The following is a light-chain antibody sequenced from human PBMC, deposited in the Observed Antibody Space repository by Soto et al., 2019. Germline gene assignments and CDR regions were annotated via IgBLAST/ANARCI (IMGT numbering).Light chain of an antibody. V-gene: IGKV3-20*01. J-gene: IGKJ3*01. CDR1: QSVSSNY. Sequence: EIVLTQSPGTLSLSPGERATLSCRASQSVSSNYLAWYQQKPGQAPRLLIYAASSRATGIPDRFSGSGSGTDFTLTISGLQPDDFATYYCQQYNSYPYTFGPGTKVDIK. CDR3: QQYNSYPYT. CDR2: AAS.